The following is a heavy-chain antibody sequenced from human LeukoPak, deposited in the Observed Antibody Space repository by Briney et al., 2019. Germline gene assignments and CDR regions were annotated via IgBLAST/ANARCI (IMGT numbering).Heavy chain of an antibody. D-gene: IGHD1-26*01. CDR2: ISGSGGST. CDR3: AERESGSYSPFDY. CDR1: GFTFSSYA. V-gene: IGHV3-23*01. Sequence: GGSLRLSCAASGFTFSSYAMSWVRQAPGKGLEWVSAISGSGGSTYYADSVKGRFTISRDNSKNTLYLQMNSLRAEDTAVYYCAERESGSYSPFDYRGQGTLVTVSS. J-gene: IGHJ4*02.